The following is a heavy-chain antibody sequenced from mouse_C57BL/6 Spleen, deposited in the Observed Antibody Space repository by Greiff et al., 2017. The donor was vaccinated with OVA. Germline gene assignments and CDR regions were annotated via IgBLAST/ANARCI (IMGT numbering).Heavy chain of an antibody. V-gene: IGHV1-74*01. CDR1: GYTFTSYW. CDR2: IHPSDSDT. D-gene: IGHD2-4*01. J-gene: IGHJ2*01. CDR3: AQEGDYDVRYFDY. Sequence: QVQLKQPWAELVKPGASVKVSCKASGYTFTSYWMHWVKQRPGQGLEWIGRIHPSDSDTNYNQKFKGKATLTVDKSSSTAYMQLSSLTSEDSAVYYWAQEGDYDVRYFDYWGQGTTLTVSS.